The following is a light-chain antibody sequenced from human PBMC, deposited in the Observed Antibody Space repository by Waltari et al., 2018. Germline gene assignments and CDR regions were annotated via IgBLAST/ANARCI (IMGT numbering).Light chain of an antibody. CDR2: MNN. V-gene: IGLV10-54*04. CDR3: SAWDSDLSAHVL. CDR1: KNNVANQG. J-gene: IGLJ2*01. Sequence: QAGLTQPPSVSKGLRQTATRTCTGGKNNVANQGADSVQQHQGHPPKLLSCMNNSRPSGISERFSSSRSGNTASLTITGLQPEDEADYYCSAWDSDLSAHVLIGGGTKLTVL.